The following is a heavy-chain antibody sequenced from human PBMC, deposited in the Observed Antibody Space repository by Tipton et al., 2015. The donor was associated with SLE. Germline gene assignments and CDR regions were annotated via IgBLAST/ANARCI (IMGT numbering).Heavy chain of an antibody. CDR3: ARLDDYSTY. D-gene: IGHD4-11*01. J-gene: IGHJ4*02. V-gene: IGHV4-59*08. Sequence: TLSLTCTVSGGSISSYYWSWIRQPPGKGLEWIGYIYYSGSTNYNPSLKSRVTISVDTSKNKFSLKLSSVTAADTAVYYCARLDDYSTYWGQGTLVTVSS. CDR2: IYYSGST. CDR1: GGSISSYY.